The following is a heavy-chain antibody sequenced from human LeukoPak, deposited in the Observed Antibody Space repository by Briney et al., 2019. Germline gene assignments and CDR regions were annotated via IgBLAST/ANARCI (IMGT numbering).Heavy chain of an antibody. CDR3: ARGGTTVTTELGASFDY. V-gene: IGHV4-30-4*01. J-gene: IGHJ4*02. D-gene: IGHD4-17*01. CDR2: IYYSGST. Sequence: PSETLSLTCTVSGGSISSGDYYWSWIRQPPGKGLEWIGYIYYSGSTYYNPSLKSRVTISVDKSKNQFSLKLSSVTAADTAVYYCARGGTTVTTELGASFDYWGQGTLVTVSS. CDR1: GGSISSGDYY.